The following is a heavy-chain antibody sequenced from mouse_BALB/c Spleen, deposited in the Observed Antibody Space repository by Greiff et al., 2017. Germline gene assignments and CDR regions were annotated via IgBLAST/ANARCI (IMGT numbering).Heavy chain of an antibody. CDR3: ARLGGLGHDY. D-gene: IGHD4-1*01. V-gene: IGHV1-15*01. J-gene: IGHJ2*01. Sequence: VQLQQSGAELVRPGASVTLSCKASGYTFTDYEMHWVKQTPVHGLEWIGAIDPETGGTAYNQKFKGKATLTADKSSSTAYMELRSLTSEDSAVYYCARLGGLGHDYWGQGTTLTVSS. CDR1: GYTFTDYE. CDR2: IDPETGGT.